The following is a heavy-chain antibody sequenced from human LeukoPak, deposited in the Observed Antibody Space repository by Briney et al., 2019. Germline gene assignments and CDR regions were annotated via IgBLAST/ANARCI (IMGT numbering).Heavy chain of an antibody. J-gene: IGHJ2*01. CDR3: ARYTTVTYWYFDL. CDR2: IYYSGST. Sequence: SETLSLTCTVSGGSISSGGYYWSWIRQHPGKGLEWIGYIYYSGSTYYNPSLKSRVTISVDTSKNQFSLKLSSVTAADTAVYYCARYTTVTYWYFDLWGRGTLVTVSS. D-gene: IGHD4-17*01. V-gene: IGHV4-31*03. CDR1: GGSISSGGYY.